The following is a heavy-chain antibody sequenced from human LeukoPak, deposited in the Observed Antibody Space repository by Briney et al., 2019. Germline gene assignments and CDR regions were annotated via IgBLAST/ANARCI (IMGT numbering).Heavy chain of an antibody. Sequence: SGTLSLTCAVYGGSFSGYYWSWLRQPPGKGLEWIGEINHSGSTNYNPSLKSRVTISVDTSKNQFSLKLSSVTAADTAVYYCARWSGGGSYYYYYYGMDVWGQGTTVTVSS. CDR1: GGSFSGYY. J-gene: IGHJ6*02. D-gene: IGHD1-26*01. CDR2: INHSGST. V-gene: IGHV4-34*01. CDR3: ARWSGGGSYYYYYYGMDV.